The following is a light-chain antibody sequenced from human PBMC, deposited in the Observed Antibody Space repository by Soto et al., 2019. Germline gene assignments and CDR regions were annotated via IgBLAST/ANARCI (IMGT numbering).Light chain of an antibody. CDR1: QSVSNNY. CDR2: GAS. CDR3: QQYASWPLT. J-gene: IGKJ4*01. Sequence: EIVLTQSPGTLSLSPGERATLSCRASQSVSNNYLAWYQQKPGQAPRLLIYGASNRATGIPDRFSGSGSGTDFTLTISRLEPEDFAVYFCQQYASWPLTFGGGTKVDIK. V-gene: IGKV3-20*01.